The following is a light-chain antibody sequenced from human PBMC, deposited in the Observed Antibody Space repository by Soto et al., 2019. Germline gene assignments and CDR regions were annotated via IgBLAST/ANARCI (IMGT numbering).Light chain of an antibody. Sequence: QSVLTQPASVSGSPGQSVTISCTGAGSDDVPYHYVSWYQQPPGNAPKLLIYEDSNRPSGVSNRFSGSKSGSTASLAISGLQAEDEADYYCSSHDDSSNALVFGGGTKLTVL. V-gene: IGLV2-14*01. CDR1: GSDDVPYHY. CDR2: EDS. J-gene: IGLJ2*01. CDR3: SSHDDSSNALV.